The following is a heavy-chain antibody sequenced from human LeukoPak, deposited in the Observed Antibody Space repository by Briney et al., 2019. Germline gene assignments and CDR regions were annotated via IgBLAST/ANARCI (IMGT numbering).Heavy chain of an antibody. D-gene: IGHD2-15*01. CDR2: ISATGGTT. V-gene: IGHV3-23*01. CDR3: AKNGDRGAYCSGGSCYPYYYYYIDV. J-gene: IGHJ6*03. CDR1: GFTFSSYG. Sequence: GGCLRLSCAAPGFTFSSYGMSWVRQAPGKGLEWVSAISATGGTTYYADSVKGRFTISRDNSKNTLYLQMNSLRAEDTAIYYCAKNGDRGAYCSGGSCYPYYYYYIDVWGKGTTVTISS.